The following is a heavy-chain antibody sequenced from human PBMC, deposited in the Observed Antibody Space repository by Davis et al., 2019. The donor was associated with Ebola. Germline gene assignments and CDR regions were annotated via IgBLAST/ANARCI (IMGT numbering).Heavy chain of an antibody. D-gene: IGHD4-17*01. J-gene: IGHJ4*02. V-gene: IGHV4-39*07. CDR3: AIDYGRF. CDR2: IYYSGST. Sequence: PSETLSLTCTVSGGSISSSSYYWGWIRQPPGKGLEWIGSIYYSGSTYYNPSLKSRVTISVDTSKNQFSLRLTSVTAADTAVYYCAIDYGRFWGQGTLVTVSS. CDR1: GGSISSSSYY.